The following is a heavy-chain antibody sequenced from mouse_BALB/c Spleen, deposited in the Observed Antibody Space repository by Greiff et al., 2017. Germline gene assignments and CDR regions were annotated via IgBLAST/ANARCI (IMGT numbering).Heavy chain of an antibody. CDR3: ARVGTSTLYAMDY. CDR2: IWGDGST. CDR1: GFSLTGYG. D-gene: IGHD5-1*01. Sequence: VHLVESGPGLVAPSQSLSITCTVSGFSLTGYGVNWVRQPPGKGLEWLGMIWGDGSTDYNSALKSRLSISKDNSKSQVFLKMNSLQTDDTARYYCARVGTSTLYAMDYWGQGTSVTVSS. V-gene: IGHV2-6-7*01. J-gene: IGHJ4*01.